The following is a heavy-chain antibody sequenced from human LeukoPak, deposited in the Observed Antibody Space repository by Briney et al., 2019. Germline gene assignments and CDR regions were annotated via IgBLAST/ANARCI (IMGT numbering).Heavy chain of an antibody. CDR3: AKEEYNWNDYFDY. CDR1: GFTFSSNG. V-gene: IGHV3-30*18. Sequence: GGSLRLSCAASGFTFSSNGIHWVRQAPGKGLEWVAVVSYDGRNQYYADSVKGRFTISRDNSKNIVYLQMNSLRPEDTAVYHCAKEEYNWNDYFDYWGQGTLVTVSS. J-gene: IGHJ4*02. D-gene: IGHD1-1*01. CDR2: VSYDGRNQ.